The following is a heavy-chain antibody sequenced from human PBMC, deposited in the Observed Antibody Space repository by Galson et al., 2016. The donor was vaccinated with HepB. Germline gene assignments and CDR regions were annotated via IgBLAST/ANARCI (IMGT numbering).Heavy chain of an antibody. V-gene: IGHV1-69*13. CDR1: GGSFSNYG. D-gene: IGHD1-1*01. J-gene: IGHJ4*02. CDR3: AREVTTGPVYYFDY. Sequence: SVNVSCKASGGSFSNYGCNWVRQAPGQGLEWMGGIIPMFGTPHYAQKFHGRVMITADESTSTASMEVNSLTSDDTAVYYCAREVTTGPVYYFDYWSQGALVTVSA. CDR2: IIPMFGTP.